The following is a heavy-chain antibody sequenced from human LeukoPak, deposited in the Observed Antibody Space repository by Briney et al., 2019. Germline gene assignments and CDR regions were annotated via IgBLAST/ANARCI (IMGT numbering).Heavy chain of an antibody. Sequence: GASVKVSCKASGGTFSSYAISWVRQAPGQGLEWMGGIIPIFGTANYAQKFQGRVTITADESTSTAYMELSSLRSEDTAVYYCARGDSVPLGGGNLLRVLYFRDWGQGTLVAVSS. V-gene: IGHV1-69*13. CDR3: ARGDSVPLGGGNLLRVLYFRD. CDR2: IIPIFGTA. J-gene: IGHJ1*01. CDR1: GGTFSSYA. D-gene: IGHD4-23*01.